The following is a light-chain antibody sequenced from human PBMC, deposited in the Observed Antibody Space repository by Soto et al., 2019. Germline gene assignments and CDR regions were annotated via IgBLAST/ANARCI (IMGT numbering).Light chain of an antibody. V-gene: IGKV3-11*01. CDR3: QQRTNWPPA. J-gene: IGKJ5*01. Sequence: EIVLTQSPATLSLSPGERATLSCMASQSVSNYLAWFQQKPGQAPRLLIYDASNRATGIPARFSGSGSGTDFTLTISSLEPEDFAIYYCQQRTNWPPAFGQGTRLEI. CDR1: QSVSNY. CDR2: DAS.